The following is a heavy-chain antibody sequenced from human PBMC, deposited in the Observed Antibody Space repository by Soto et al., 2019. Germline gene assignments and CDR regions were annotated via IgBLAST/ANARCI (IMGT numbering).Heavy chain of an antibody. CDR3: ARDNGHYDILTGDLVY. CDR1: GFTFSSYG. D-gene: IGHD3-9*01. V-gene: IGHV3-33*01. J-gene: IGHJ4*02. Sequence: QVQLVESGGGVVQPGRSLRLSCAASGFTFSSYGMHWVRQAPGKGLELVAVIWYDGSNKYYADSVKGRFTISRDNSKNTLYLQMNSLRAEDTAVYYCARDNGHYDILTGDLVYWGQGTLVTVSS. CDR2: IWYDGSNK.